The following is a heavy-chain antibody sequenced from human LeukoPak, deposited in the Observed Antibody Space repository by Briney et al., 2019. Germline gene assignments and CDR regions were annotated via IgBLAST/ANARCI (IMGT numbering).Heavy chain of an antibody. CDR3: ARGYGDYSYYYFDV. Sequence: SETLSLTCTVSGGALRTHYWTWIRQPPGKGLEWIGYIYYSGSTDYNPSLRSQVTISLDMSKNQFSLKLASVTAADTAVYFCARGYGDYSYYYFDVWGKGTTVTVSS. CDR2: IYYSGST. V-gene: IGHV4-59*11. CDR1: GGALRTHY. D-gene: IGHD4-17*01. J-gene: IGHJ6*03.